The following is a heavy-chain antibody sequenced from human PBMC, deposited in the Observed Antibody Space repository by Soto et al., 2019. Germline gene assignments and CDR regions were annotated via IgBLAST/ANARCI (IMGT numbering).Heavy chain of an antibody. J-gene: IGHJ4*02. CDR2: ITSSGDSI. D-gene: IGHD2-21*02. Sequence: LRLSCAASGFRFGEHSMNWVRQAPGKGPEWLSYITSSGDSIYYADSVKGRFTVSRDNAKNSLFLHMNSLRDDDTAVYYCARLPKGSMVTSWGQGTLVTVSS. CDR3: ARLPKGSMVTS. V-gene: IGHV3-48*02. CDR1: GFRFGEHS.